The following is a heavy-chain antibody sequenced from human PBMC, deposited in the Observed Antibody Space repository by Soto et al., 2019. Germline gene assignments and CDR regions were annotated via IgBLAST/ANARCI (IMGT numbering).Heavy chain of an antibody. CDR2: IKQDGSEK. Sequence: GGSLRLSCAASGFTFSSYWMSWVRQAPGKGLEWVANIKQDGSEKYYVDSVKGRFTISRDNAKNSLYLQMNSLRAEDMAVYYFARARAGDYYDSSGYYGPDAFDIWGQGTMVTVSS. J-gene: IGHJ3*02. CDR3: ARARAGDYYDSSGYYGPDAFDI. CDR1: GFTFSSYW. D-gene: IGHD3-22*01. V-gene: IGHV3-7*05.